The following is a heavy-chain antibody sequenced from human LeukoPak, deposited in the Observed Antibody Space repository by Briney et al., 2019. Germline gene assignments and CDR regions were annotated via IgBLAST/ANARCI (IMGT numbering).Heavy chain of an antibody. CDR2: IKQDGSEK. J-gene: IGHJ6*02. CDR3: ARDFPLYYYYYGMDV. V-gene: IGHV3-7*01. Sequence: GGSLRLSCAASGFTFSSYWMSWVRQAPGKGLEWVANIKQDGSEKYCVDSVKGRFTISRDNAKNSLYLQMNSLRAEDTAVYYCARDFPLYYYYYGMDVWGQGTTVTVSS. CDR1: GFTFSSYW.